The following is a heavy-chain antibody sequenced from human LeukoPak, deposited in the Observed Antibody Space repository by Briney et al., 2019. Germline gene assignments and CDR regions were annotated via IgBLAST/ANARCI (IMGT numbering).Heavy chain of an antibody. CDR2: ISASGST. V-gene: IGHV4-4*07. D-gene: IGHD6-13*01. Sequence: PSETLSLTCTVSGGSISSDYWSWIRQPAGQGLEWIGRISASGSTDYNPSLKSRVTMSLDTSKNQFSLRLSAVTAADTAVCYCARDLAAAGTVFDYWGQGTLVTVSS. CDR3: ARDLAAAGTVFDY. CDR1: GGSISSDY. J-gene: IGHJ4*02.